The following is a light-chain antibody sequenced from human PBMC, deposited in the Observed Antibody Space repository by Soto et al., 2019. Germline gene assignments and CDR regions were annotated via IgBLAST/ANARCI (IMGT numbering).Light chain of an antibody. CDR2: DAS. J-gene: IGKJ3*01. CDR3: QESYSTPSVT. CDR1: RSISTY. Sequence: DIQMTQSPSSLSASVGDRVTITCRASRSISTYLNWFQQRPGKAPKVLIYDASSLQSGVPSRFSGSGSGTDFTLTISSLQPEDFATYYCQESYSTPSVTFGPGTKVDIK. V-gene: IGKV1-39*01.